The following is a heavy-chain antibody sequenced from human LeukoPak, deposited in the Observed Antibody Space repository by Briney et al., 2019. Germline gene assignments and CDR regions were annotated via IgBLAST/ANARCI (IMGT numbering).Heavy chain of an antibody. D-gene: IGHD3-22*01. CDR1: GFTFSNAW. CDR2: IKSKTDGGTT. V-gene: IGHV3-15*01. Sequence: SGGSLRLSCAASGFTFSNAWMSWVRQAPGKGLEWVGRIKSKTDGGTTDYAAPVKGRFTISRDDSKNTLYLQMNSLKTEDTAVYYCTTDHDSSYYYYYMDVWGKGTTVTVSS. J-gene: IGHJ6*03. CDR3: TTDHDSSYYYYYMDV.